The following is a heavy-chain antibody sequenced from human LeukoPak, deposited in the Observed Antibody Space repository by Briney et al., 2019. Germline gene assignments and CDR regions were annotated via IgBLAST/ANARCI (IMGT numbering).Heavy chain of an antibody. CDR3: AKAPDIVVVPAAMGYYYYYMDV. CDR1: GFTFDDST. J-gene: IGHJ6*03. Sequence: GRSLRLSCAASGFTFDDSTMHWVRQAPGKGLEWVSLISWDGGSTYYADSVKGRFTISRDNSKNSLYLQMNSLRTEDTALYYCAKAPDIVVVPAAMGYYYYYMDVWGKGTTVTVSS. CDR2: ISWDGGST. V-gene: IGHV3-43*01. D-gene: IGHD2-2*01.